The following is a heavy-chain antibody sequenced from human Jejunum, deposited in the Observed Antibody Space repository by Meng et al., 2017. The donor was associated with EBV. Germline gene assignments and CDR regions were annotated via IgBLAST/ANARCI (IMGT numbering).Heavy chain of an antibody. Sequence: QGRLLESGGGVVQPGRSRRLSCAASGFTFSGHAMQWVRQAPGKGLKWVALISNDGNNKYYADSVKGRFTISRDNSKNTLYLQMNSLRVDDTALYYCTREWGADYWGQGTLVTVSS. CDR1: GFTFSGHA. J-gene: IGHJ4*02. CDR2: ISNDGNNK. D-gene: IGHD3-16*01. CDR3: TREWGADY. V-gene: IGHV3-30-3*01.